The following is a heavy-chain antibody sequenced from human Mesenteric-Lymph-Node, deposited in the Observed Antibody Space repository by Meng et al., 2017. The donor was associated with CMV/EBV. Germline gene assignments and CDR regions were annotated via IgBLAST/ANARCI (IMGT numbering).Heavy chain of an antibody. J-gene: IGHJ6*02. Sequence: ASVKVSCKASGYTFTSYGISWVRQAPGQGLEWMGWISADNGNTNYAQKLQGRVTMTRDTSTSTAYMELRSLRSDDTAVYYCARRGYCSSTSCYTLDGYSYGMDVWGQGTTVTVSS. CDR2: ISADNGNT. V-gene: IGHV1-18*01. CDR3: ARRGYCSSTSCYTLDGYSYGMDV. D-gene: IGHD2-2*02. CDR1: GYTFTSYG.